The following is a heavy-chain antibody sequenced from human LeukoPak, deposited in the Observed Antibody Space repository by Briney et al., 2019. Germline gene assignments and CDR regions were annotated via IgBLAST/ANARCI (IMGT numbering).Heavy chain of an antibody. CDR2: IYPGDSDT. D-gene: IGHD3-22*01. CDR3: ARRPTYYYDSSGREFDY. CDR1: GYSFTSYW. V-gene: IGHV5-51*01. Sequence: GESLKISCKGSGYSFTSYWIGWVRQMPGKGLEWMGIIYPGDSDTRYSPSFQGQVTISADKSISTAYLQWSSLKASDTAMYHCARRPTYYYDSSGREFDYWGQGTLVTVSS. J-gene: IGHJ4*02.